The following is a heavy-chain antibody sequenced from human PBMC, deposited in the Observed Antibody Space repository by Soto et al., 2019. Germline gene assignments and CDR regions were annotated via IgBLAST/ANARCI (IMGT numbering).Heavy chain of an antibody. D-gene: IGHD5-18*01. CDR1: GHSITSAVYY. CDR2: MYHSVSV. V-gene: IGHV4-38-2*02. Sequence: SETLSLTCTVSGHSITSAVYYWGWIRQPPGKGLEWIGSMYHSVSVSYSPSLKSRVTMSIDTSKNPFSLKLTSLTAADRAVYCGDGCRYSYSIRFIDEWGQGTPVTVSS. J-gene: IGHJ4*02. CDR3: DGCRYSYSIRFIDE.